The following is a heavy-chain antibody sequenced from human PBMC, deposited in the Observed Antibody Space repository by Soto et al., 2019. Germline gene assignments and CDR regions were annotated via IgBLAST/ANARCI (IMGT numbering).Heavy chain of an antibody. J-gene: IGHJ3*01. CDR1: GFIFRTHA. V-gene: IGHV3-23*01. D-gene: IGHD3-10*02. Sequence: VQLLESGGGLVQPGGSLRLSCAASGFIFRTHAMSWVRQTPGKGLEWVSVISGSGDTTYYADSVKGRFTISRDNSKDTLSLQVNSLGAEDTALYYCAKDGGTYYDVPFAFDVWGQGTVVTVSS. CDR3: AKDGGTYYDVPFAFDV. CDR2: ISGSGDTT.